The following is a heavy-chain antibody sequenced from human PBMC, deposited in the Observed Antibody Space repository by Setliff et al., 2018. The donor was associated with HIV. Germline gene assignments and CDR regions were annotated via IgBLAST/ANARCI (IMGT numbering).Heavy chain of an antibody. J-gene: IGHJ4*02. CDR1: GGSFSGYY. CDR3: ARRISFIAGEVAGNFDY. V-gene: IGHV4-34*01. CDR2: INGSGST. D-gene: IGHD6-19*01. Sequence: SETLSLTCDVYGGSFSGYYWSWIRQSPEKGLEWIGEINGSGSTSYNPSLKSRFTISVDISNNQFSLNLKSVTAADTAVFYCARRISFIAGEVAGNFDYWGQGTPVTVS.